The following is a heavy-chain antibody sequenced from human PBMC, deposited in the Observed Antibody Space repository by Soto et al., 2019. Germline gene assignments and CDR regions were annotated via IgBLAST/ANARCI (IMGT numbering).Heavy chain of an antibody. V-gene: IGHV4-59*01. Sequence: PSETLSLTCSVSGGAMNNYYWGWVRQPPGKGLEYIGDIYCSGSTNYNSSLKSRVTISLDTSKNQFSLKLSSLTAADTAVYFCVSFSTLLWPRFAFWGQGTPVTVSS. CDR1: GGAMNNYY. J-gene: IGHJ4*02. CDR3: VSFSTLLWPRFAF. D-gene: IGHD2-21*02. CDR2: IYCSGST.